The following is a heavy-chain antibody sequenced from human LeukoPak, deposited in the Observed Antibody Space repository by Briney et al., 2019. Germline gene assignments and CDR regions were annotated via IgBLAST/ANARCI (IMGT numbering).Heavy chain of an antibody. CDR1: GGSISSYY. D-gene: IGHD2-15*01. J-gene: IGHJ4*02. CDR3: ARHSFAGYCSGGSCYSGYFDY. Sequence: PSETLSLTCTVSGGSISSYYWSWIRQPPGKGLEWIGYIYYSGSTNYNPSLKSRVTISVDTSKNQFPLKLSSVTAADTAVYYCARHSFAGYCSGGSCYSGYFDYWGQGTLVTVSS. CDR2: IYYSGST. V-gene: IGHV4-59*08.